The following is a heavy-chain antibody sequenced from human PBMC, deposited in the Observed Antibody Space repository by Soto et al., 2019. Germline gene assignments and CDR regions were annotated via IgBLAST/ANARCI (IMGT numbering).Heavy chain of an antibody. V-gene: IGHV4-31*03. Sequence: SETLSLTCNVSGGSISSGGYSWNWIRQVPGRGLEWIGYISYSASSFYNPSLESRVIVSIDTSRNQFSLKLSSMTAADTAVYFCARAHGDYSDTSGHSKHSLRFESWGQGTLVTVPS. CDR3: ARAHGDYSDTSGHSKHSLRFES. CDR1: GGSISSGGYS. D-gene: IGHD3-22*01. CDR2: ISYSASS. J-gene: IGHJ4*02.